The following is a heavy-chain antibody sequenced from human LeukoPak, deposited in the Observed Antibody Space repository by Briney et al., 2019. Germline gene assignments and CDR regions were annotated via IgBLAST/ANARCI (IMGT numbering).Heavy chain of an antibody. CDR2: IWYDGINK. V-gene: IGHV3-33*01. CDR3: ARDSSSSGEFDY. CDR1: GFTFSSYG. J-gene: IGHJ4*02. Sequence: PGRSLRLSCAASGFTFSSYGMHWVRQAPGKGLEWVAVIWYDGINKYYADSVNGRFTISRDNSKNTLYLQMNSLRAEDTAVYYCARDSSSSGEFDYWGQGTLVTVSS. D-gene: IGHD6-6*01.